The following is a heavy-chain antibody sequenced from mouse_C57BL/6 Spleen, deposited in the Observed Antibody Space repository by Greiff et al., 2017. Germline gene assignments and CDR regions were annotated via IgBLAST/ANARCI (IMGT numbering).Heavy chain of an antibody. CDR1: GYTFTSYG. CDR3: ASSPSGSSPYWYFDV. J-gene: IGHJ1*03. CDR2: ISPRSGNT. Sequence: QVQLQQSGAELARPGASVKLSCKASGYTFTSYGISWVKQRPGQGLEWICAISPRSGNTYYNEKFKGKAPLTADKSSRSAYMELRSLTAEDSEVYSCASSPSGSSPYWYFDVWGTGTTVTVSS. D-gene: IGHD1-1*01. V-gene: IGHV1-81*01.